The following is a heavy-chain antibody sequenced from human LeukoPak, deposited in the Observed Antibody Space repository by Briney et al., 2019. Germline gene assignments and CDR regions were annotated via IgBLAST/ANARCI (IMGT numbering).Heavy chain of an antibody. V-gene: IGHV3-33*08. Sequence: PGGSLRLSCAASGFTFSSYGMHWVRQAPGKGLEWVAVIWYDGSNKYYADSVKGRFTISRDNSKNTLYLQMNSLRAEDTAVYYWAREGGPFSSGWGYDDDYWGQGTLVTVSS. CDR2: IWYDGSNK. D-gene: IGHD6-25*01. J-gene: IGHJ4*02. CDR3: AREGGPFSSGWGYDDDY. CDR1: GFTFSSYG.